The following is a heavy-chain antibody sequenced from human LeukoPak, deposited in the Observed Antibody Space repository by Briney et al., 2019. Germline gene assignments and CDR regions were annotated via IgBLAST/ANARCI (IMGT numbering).Heavy chain of an antibody. CDR1: GGTFSSYA. Sequence: SVKVSCKASGGTFSSYAISWVRQAPGQGLEWMGGIIPIFGTANYAQKFQGRVTITADESTSTAYMELSSLRSEDTAVYYCARSPLRVATIKDDAFDIWGQGTMVTVSS. CDR2: IIPIFGTA. D-gene: IGHD5-24*01. J-gene: IGHJ3*02. CDR3: ARSPLRVATIKDDAFDI. V-gene: IGHV1-69*01.